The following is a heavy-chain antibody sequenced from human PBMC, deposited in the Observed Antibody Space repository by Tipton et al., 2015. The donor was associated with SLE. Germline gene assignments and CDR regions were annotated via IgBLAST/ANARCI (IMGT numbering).Heavy chain of an antibody. CDR2: ISYDGSNK. CDR1: ELFVSVDY. V-gene: IGHV3-30*03. D-gene: IGHD3-10*01. CDR3: ARDPYGSGSGYYGMDV. Sequence: SLRLSCAASELFVSVDYMSWVRQAPGKGLEWVAVISYDGSNKYYADSVKGRFTISRDNSKNTLYLQMNSLRAEDTAVYYCARDPYGSGSGYYGMDVWGQGTTVTVSS. J-gene: IGHJ6*02.